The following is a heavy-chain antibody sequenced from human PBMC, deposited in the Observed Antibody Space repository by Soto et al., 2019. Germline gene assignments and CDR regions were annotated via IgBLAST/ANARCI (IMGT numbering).Heavy chain of an antibody. CDR2: IIGSGGST. CDR1: GFTFSTYA. CDR3: AKDQGQGLMGVFDI. Sequence: EVQLLESGGGLVQPGGPLRLACAASGFTFSTYAMNWVRQAPGKGLEWVSGIIGSGGSTYYADSMKGRFTISRDNSKNTLYLQMNSLKVEDTAVYYCAKDQGQGLMGVFDIRGQGTVVTVSP. J-gene: IGHJ3*02. D-gene: IGHD3-16*01. V-gene: IGHV3-23*01.